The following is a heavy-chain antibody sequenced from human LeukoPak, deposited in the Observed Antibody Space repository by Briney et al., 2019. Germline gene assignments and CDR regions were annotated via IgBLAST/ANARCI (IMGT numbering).Heavy chain of an antibody. Sequence: GGSLTLSCAASGFTFSTTWLHWVRQTPGEGLVWVSRMNSDGSTTNYADSVKGRFTISRDNAKSTLYLQMNNLRVDDTAVYYCATAGNYRFDNWGQGTLVTVSP. CDR2: MNSDGSTT. CDR1: GFTFSTTW. CDR3: ATAGNYRFDN. J-gene: IGHJ4*02. D-gene: IGHD1-7*01. V-gene: IGHV3-74*01.